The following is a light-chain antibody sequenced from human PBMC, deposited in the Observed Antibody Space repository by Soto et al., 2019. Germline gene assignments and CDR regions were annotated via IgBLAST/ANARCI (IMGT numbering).Light chain of an antibody. CDR1: QSVSSSY. CDR3: QQYGSSPRT. V-gene: IGKV3-20*01. J-gene: IGKJ1*01. Sequence: EIELTQSPGTLSLSPGERATHSCRASQSVSSSYLAWYQQKPGQAPRLLIYGASSRATGIPDRFSGSGSGTDFTLTISRLEPEDFAVYYCQQYGSSPRTFGQGTKVEIK. CDR2: GAS.